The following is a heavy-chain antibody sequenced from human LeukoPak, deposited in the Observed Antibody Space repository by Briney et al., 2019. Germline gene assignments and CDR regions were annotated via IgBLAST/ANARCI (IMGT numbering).Heavy chain of an antibody. CDR3: AKLYCSSTSCYTYRSAEYFQH. CDR2: ISYDGSEE. Sequence: GGSLRLSCAASGFTFSSYGMHWVRQAPGEGLEWVAFISYDGSEEFYADSVKGRFTISRDNSKNTLYLQMNSLRAEDTAVYYCAKLYCSSTSCYTYRSAEYFQHWGQGTLVTVSS. CDR1: GFTFSSYG. J-gene: IGHJ1*01. V-gene: IGHV3-30*02. D-gene: IGHD2-2*02.